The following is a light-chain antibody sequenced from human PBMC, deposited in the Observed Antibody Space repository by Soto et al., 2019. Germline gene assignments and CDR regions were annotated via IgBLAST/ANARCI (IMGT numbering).Light chain of an antibody. CDR2: GNS. J-gene: IGLJ1*01. CDR1: SSNIGAGYD. V-gene: IGLV1-40*01. CDR3: QSYDSSLSGYV. Sequence: QSGLTQPPTVYGAPGQRVSISCTGSSSNIGAGYDVHWYQQLPGTAPKLLIYGNSNRPSGVPDRFSGSKSGTSASLAITGLQAEDEADYYCQSYDSSLSGYVFGTGTKVTVL.